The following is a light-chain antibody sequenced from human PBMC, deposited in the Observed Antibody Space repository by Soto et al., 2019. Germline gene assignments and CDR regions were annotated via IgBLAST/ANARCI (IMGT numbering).Light chain of an antibody. CDR2: GAS. J-gene: IGKJ4*01. CDR3: QQYGALSLT. V-gene: IGKV3-20*01. Sequence: EIVLTQSPGILSLSPGERASLSCGASQSITSSFLAWYQQKPGQAPRLLIYGASSRATGIPDRFSGSGSGTDFTLTISRLEPEDFAVYYCQQYGALSLTFGGGTKVDIK. CDR1: QSITSSF.